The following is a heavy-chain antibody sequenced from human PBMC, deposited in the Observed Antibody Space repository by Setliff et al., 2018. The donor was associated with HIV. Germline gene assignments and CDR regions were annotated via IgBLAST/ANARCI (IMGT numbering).Heavy chain of an antibody. CDR1: GFTFSSYE. Sequence: GGSLRLSCATSGFTFSSYEMNWVRQAPGKGLEWISYISSDGDNELYADSVKGRFFISRDNAKESLYLEMNKLRVEDTAIYYCARITMMVGVIWGQGTEVTVS. CDR2: ISSDGDNE. J-gene: IGHJ3*02. V-gene: IGHV3-48*03. D-gene: IGHD3-22*01. CDR3: ARITMMVGVI.